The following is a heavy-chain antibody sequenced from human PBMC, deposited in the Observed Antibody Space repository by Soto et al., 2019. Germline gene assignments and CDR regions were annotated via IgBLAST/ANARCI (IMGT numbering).Heavy chain of an antibody. CDR3: ARGLIICTMGRYDAGIDV. CDR2: ISGTGSTI. D-gene: IGHD3-10*01. CDR1: GFNFNAT. J-gene: IGHJ6*02. V-gene: IGHV3-48*03. Sequence: XGPLKISCAALGFNFNATETSGCAQPPGKGLEWVAHISGTGSTIYYADSVKSRFTISKDHAKNSLYQQMNSLRAHDTAVYYCARGLIICTMGRYDAGIDVWGQGTAVTVS.